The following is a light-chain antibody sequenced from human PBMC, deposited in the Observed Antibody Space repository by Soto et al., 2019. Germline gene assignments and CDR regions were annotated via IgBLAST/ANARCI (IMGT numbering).Light chain of an antibody. CDR3: QHYNSYSGT. CDR1: QSISNL. V-gene: IGKV1-5*01. Sequence: DIQMTQSPSTLSASVGDRVTITCRASQSISNLLAWYQQKPGKAPKLLIFDASSLQSGVPLRFSGSASGTEFTLTISSLQPDDFATYYCQHYNSYSGTFGQGTKVDIK. CDR2: DAS. J-gene: IGKJ1*01.